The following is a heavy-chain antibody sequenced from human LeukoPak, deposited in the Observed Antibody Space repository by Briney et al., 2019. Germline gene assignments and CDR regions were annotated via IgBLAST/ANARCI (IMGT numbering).Heavy chain of an antibody. J-gene: IGHJ4*02. D-gene: IGHD6-13*01. V-gene: IGHV4-4*07. CDR2: IYTSGST. CDR1: GGSISSYY. Sequence: SETLSLTCTVSGGSISSYYWSWIRQPAGKGLEWIGRIYTSGSTNYNPSLKSRVTMSVDTSKNQFSLKLSSVTAADTAVHYCARDGYSSSWYKTDMYYFDYWGQGTLVTVSS. CDR3: ARDGYSSSWYKTDMYYFDY.